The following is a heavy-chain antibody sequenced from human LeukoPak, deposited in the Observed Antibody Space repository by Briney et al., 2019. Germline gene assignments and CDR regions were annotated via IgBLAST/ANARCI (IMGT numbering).Heavy chain of an antibody. J-gene: IGHJ4*02. D-gene: IGHD4-23*01. V-gene: IGHV3-33*06. Sequence: GGSLILSCAASGFTFSSYGMHWVRQAPGKGLEWVAVIWYDGSNKYYADSVKGRFTISRDNSKNTLYLQMNSLRAEDTAVYYCAKVKLDYGGSYYFDYWGQGTLVTVSS. CDR3: AKVKLDYGGSYYFDY. CDR1: GFTFSSYG. CDR2: IWYDGSNK.